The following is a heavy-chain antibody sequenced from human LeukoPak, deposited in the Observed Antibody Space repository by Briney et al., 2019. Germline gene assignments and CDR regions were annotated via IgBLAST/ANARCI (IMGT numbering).Heavy chain of an antibody. V-gene: IGHV3-53*01. CDR1: GFTVSINS. J-gene: IGHJ4*02. CDR3: ANLHYDILTGYIYYFDY. Sequence: GGSLRLSCTVSGFTVSINSMSWVRQAPGKGLEWVSFIYSGGNTHYSDSVKGRFTISRDNSKNTLYLQMNSLRAEDTAVYYCANLHYDILTGYIYYFDYWGQGTLVTVSS. D-gene: IGHD3-9*01. CDR2: IYSGGNT.